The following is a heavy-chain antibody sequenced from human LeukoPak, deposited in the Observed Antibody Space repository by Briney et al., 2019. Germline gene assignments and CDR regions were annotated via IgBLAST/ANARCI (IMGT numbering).Heavy chain of an antibody. Sequence: GASVKVSCKASGYTFTSYGISWVRQAPGQGLEWMGRVIPILGIANYAQKFQGRVTITADKSTSTAYMELSSLRSEDTAVYYCARDYYGSGSYPRPLFDYWGQGTLVTVSS. CDR3: ARDYYGSGSYPRPLFDY. CDR2: VIPILGIA. V-gene: IGHV1-69*04. J-gene: IGHJ4*02. CDR1: GYTFTSYG. D-gene: IGHD3-10*01.